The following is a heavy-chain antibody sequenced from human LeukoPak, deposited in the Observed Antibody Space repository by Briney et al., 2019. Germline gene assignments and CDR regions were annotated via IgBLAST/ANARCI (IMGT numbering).Heavy chain of an antibody. CDR3: ARENYYDSSGYYYSGQGYYFDY. J-gene: IGHJ4*02. Sequence: SETLSLTCTVSGYSISSGYYWGWLRQPPGKGLEWIGSIYHSGSTYYNPSLKSRVTISVDTSKNQFSLKLSSVTAADTAVYYCARENYYDSSGYYYSGQGYYFDYWGQGTLVTVSS. CDR1: GYSISSGYY. V-gene: IGHV4-38-2*02. D-gene: IGHD3-22*01. CDR2: IYHSGST.